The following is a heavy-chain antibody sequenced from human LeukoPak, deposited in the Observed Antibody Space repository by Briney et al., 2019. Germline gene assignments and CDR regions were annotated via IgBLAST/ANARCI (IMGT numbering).Heavy chain of an antibody. V-gene: IGHV3-15*01. Sequence: GGSLRLSCAASGFTFSNAWMSWVRQAPGKGLEWVGRIKSKTDGCTTDYAAPVKGRFTISRDDSKNTLYLRMNSLKSEDTAVYYCTTVPLPQYSSSHRAYYYYYYMDVWGKGPRSPSP. J-gene: IGHJ6*03. CDR3: TTVPLPQYSSSHRAYYYYYYMDV. CDR1: GFTFSNAW. CDR2: IKSKTDGCTT. D-gene: IGHD6-6*01.